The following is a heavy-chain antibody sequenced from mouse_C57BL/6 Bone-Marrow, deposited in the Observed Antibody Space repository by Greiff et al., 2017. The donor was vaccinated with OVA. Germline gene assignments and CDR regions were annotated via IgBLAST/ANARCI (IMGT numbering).Heavy chain of an antibody. CDR3: TGWAHYFDY. Sequence: VQLQQSGAELVRPGASVTLSCKASGYTFTDYEMHWVKQTPVHGLEWIGAIDPETGGTAYNHKFKGKAILTADKSSSTAYLELRSLKSEDSAVYYCTGWAHYFDYWGQGTTLTVSS. CDR2: IDPETGGT. V-gene: IGHV1-15*01. D-gene: IGHD1-1*02. J-gene: IGHJ2*01. CDR1: GYTFTDYE.